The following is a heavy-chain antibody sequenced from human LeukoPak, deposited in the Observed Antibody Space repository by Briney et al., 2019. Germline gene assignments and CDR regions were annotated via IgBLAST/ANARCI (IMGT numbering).Heavy chain of an antibody. CDR3: AKPTGTYFDY. V-gene: IGHV3-30*02. D-gene: IGHD1-1*01. CDR1: GFSFSSYG. J-gene: IGHJ4*02. CDR2: IRYDGNNI. Sequence: GGSLRLSCAAPGFSFSSYGMHWVRQYHGHLLEWVTFIRYDGNNIYYADSVKGRFTISRDNSKNTLYLQMSSLRAEDTAVYYCAKPTGTYFDYWGQGALVTVSS.